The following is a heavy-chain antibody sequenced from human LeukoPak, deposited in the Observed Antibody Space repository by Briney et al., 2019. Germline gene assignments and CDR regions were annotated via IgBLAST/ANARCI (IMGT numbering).Heavy chain of an antibody. D-gene: IGHD4-17*01. CDR1: GGSISSSSYY. Sequence: SETLSLTCTVSGGSISSSSYYWGWIRQPPGKGLEWIGSIYYSGSTYYNPSLKSRVTISVDTSKNQFSLKLSSVTAADTAVYYCARHQLERAKTTVTTGVDYWGQGTLVTVSS. J-gene: IGHJ4*02. CDR2: IYYSGST. V-gene: IGHV4-39*01. CDR3: ARHQLERAKTTVTTGVDY.